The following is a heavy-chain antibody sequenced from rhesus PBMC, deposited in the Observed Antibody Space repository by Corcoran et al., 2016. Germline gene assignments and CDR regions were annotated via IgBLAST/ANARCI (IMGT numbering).Heavy chain of an antibody. CDR1: GASISSYW. CDR3: ATQQLNFDY. CDR2: NNGNSGST. D-gene: IGHD6-43*01. J-gene: IGHJ4*01. Sequence: QVQLQESGPGLVKPSETLSLTCTVSGASISSYWWSWIRQPRGKGLEWIGENNGNSGSTNYNPSRKRRVTISRDTSKNRFSRKLSSVTAADTAVYYCATQQLNFDYWGQGVLVTVSS. V-gene: IGHV4-80*01.